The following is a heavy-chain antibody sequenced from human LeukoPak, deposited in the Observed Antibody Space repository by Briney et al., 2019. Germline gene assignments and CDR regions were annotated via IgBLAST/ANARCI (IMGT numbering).Heavy chain of an antibody. Sequence: GGSLRLSCAASGFTFDDYAMHWVRQAPGKGLEWVSLISWDGGSTYYADSVKGRFTISRDNSKNTLYLQMNSLRAEDTAVYYCARVVDHDYGDYYLDYWGQGTLVTVSS. CDR3: ARVVDHDYGDYYLDY. V-gene: IGHV3-43D*03. D-gene: IGHD4-17*01. CDR2: ISWDGGST. J-gene: IGHJ4*02. CDR1: GFTFDDYA.